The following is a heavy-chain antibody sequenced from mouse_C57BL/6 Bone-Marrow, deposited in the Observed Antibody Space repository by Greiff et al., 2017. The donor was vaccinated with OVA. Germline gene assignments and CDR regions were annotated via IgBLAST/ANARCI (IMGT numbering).Heavy chain of an antibody. CDR1: GYAFSSSW. Sequence: VQLQQSGPELVKPGASVKISCKASGYAFSSSWMNWVKQRPGKGLEWIGRLYPGDGDTNYNGKFKGKATLTADKSSSTAYMQLSSLTSEDSAVYVCARNYSNSSGAMDYWGQGTSVTVSS. J-gene: IGHJ4*01. CDR2: LYPGDGDT. CDR3: ARNYSNSSGAMDY. V-gene: IGHV1-82*01. D-gene: IGHD2-5*01.